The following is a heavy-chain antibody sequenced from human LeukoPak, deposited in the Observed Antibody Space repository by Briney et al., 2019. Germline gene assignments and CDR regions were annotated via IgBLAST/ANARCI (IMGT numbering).Heavy chain of an antibody. Sequence: PGGSLRPSCAASGFTFGSYAMSWVRQAPGKGLEWVSAISGSGGSTYYADSVKGRFTISRDNSKNTLYLQMNSLRAEDTAVYYCAKDSGYDYYYYYYGMDVWGQGTTVTVSS. J-gene: IGHJ6*02. V-gene: IGHV3-23*01. CDR1: GFTFGSYA. CDR2: ISGSGGST. D-gene: IGHD5-12*01. CDR3: AKDSGYDYYYYYYGMDV.